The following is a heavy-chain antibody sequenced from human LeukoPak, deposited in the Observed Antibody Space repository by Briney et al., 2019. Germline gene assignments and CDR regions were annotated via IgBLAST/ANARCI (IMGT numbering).Heavy chain of an antibody. J-gene: IGHJ4*02. V-gene: IGHV3-7*01. Sequence: GGSLRLSCAASGFTFSSYWMSWVRQAPGKGLEWVANIKQDGSEKYYVDSVKGRFTVSRDNAKNSLYLQMNSLRAEDTAVYYCARDRSGDTMIYDYWGQGTLVTVSS. CDR1: GFTFSSYW. CDR3: ARDRSGDTMIYDY. D-gene: IGHD3-22*01. CDR2: IKQDGSEK.